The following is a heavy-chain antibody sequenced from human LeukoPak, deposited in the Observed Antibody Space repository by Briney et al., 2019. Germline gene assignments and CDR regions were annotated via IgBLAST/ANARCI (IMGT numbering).Heavy chain of an antibody. D-gene: IGHD3-9*01. V-gene: IGHV4-61*05. Sequence: SETLSLTCTVSGGSISSSSYYWSWIRQPPGKGLEWIGYIYYSGSTNYNPSLKSRVTISVDTSKNQFSLKLSSVTAADTAVYYCAGTILTGSDAFDIWGQGTMVTVSS. CDR1: GGSISSSSYY. J-gene: IGHJ3*02. CDR2: IYYSGST. CDR3: AGTILTGSDAFDI.